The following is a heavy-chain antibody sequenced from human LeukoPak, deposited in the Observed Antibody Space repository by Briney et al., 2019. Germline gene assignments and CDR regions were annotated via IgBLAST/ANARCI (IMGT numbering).Heavy chain of an antibody. CDR1: GGSISSSSYY. CDR2: IYYSGST. J-gene: IGHJ3*02. Sequence: SETLSLTCTVSGGSISSSSYYWGWIRQPPGKGLEWIGSIYYSGSTYYNPSLKSRVTISVDTSKNQFSLKLSSVTAADTAVYYCARDQPAAPTGAFDIWGQGTMVTVSS. V-gene: IGHV4-39*07. CDR3: ARDQPAAPTGAFDI. D-gene: IGHD6-13*01.